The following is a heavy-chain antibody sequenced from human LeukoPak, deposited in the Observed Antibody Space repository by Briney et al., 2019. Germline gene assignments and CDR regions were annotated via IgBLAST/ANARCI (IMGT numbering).Heavy chain of an antibody. V-gene: IGHV3-74*01. D-gene: IGHD6-6*01. Sequence: PGGSLRLSCAASGFTFSSYWIPWVRQAPGKGLVWVSRINCDGSSTSYADSVKGRFTISRDNAKNTLYLQMNSLRAEDTAVYYCARDPSTSSSYFDYWGQGTLVTVSS. CDR3: ARDPSTSSSYFDY. CDR1: GFTFSSYW. CDR2: INCDGSST. J-gene: IGHJ4*02.